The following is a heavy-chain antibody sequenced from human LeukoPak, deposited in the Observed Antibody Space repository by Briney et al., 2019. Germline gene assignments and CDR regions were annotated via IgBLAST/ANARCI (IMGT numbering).Heavy chain of an antibody. CDR2: IFYGGTT. J-gene: IGHJ4*02. Sequence: PSETLSLTCSVSGSPISIYSWNWIRQSPGKELEWIGNIFYGGTTNYNPSLKSRVNISVDTSKNQFSLNLKSVTTADTAVYYCAWSYDFWTGYYDFWGLGALVTVSS. V-gene: IGHV4-59*03. CDR3: AWSYDFWTGYYDF. CDR1: GSPISIYS. D-gene: IGHD3-3*01.